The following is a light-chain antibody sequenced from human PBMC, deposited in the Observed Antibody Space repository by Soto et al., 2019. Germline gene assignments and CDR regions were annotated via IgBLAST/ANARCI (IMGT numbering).Light chain of an antibody. J-gene: IGKJ1*01. CDR2: GAS. CDR3: QQYGSSPSWT. Sequence: EIVLTQSPGTLSLSPGERATLSCRASQSVSSSYLARYQQKPGQAPRLLIYGASGRATGIPDRFSGSGSGTDFTLTISRLEPEDFAVYYCQQYGSSPSWTFGQGTKVEIK. CDR1: QSVSSSY. V-gene: IGKV3-20*01.